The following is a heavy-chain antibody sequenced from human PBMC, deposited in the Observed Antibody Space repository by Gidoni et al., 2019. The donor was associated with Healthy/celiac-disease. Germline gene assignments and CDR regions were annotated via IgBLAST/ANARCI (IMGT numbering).Heavy chain of an antibody. V-gene: IGHV2-5*02. Sequence: QITLKESGPTLVKPTQTLTLTCTFSGFSLTTSGVGVGWIRQPPGKALEWLALIYWDDDKRYSPSLKSRLTITKDTSKNQVVLTMTNMDPVDTATYYCALGNPGIVGATSFDYWGQGTLVTVSS. CDR3: ALGNPGIVGATSFDY. D-gene: IGHD1-26*01. J-gene: IGHJ4*02. CDR1: GFSLTTSGVG. CDR2: IYWDDDK.